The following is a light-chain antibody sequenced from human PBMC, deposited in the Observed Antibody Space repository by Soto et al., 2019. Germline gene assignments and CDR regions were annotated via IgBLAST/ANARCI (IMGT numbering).Light chain of an antibody. CDR1: NSDVGAYNY. CDR2: DVY. CDR3: CSYAGSSTSVL. V-gene: IGLV2-11*01. Sequence: QSVLTQPHSVSGSPGQSVAISCTGTNSDVGAYNYVSWYQHHPGNAPKLIIHDVYKRPSGVPDRFSASKSGNTASLTISGLQIEDEADYYCCSYAGSSTSVLFGGGTKRTVL. J-gene: IGLJ2*01.